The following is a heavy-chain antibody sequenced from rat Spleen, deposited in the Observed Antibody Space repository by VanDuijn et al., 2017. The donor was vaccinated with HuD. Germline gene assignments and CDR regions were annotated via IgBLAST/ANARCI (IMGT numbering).Heavy chain of an antibody. D-gene: IGHD1-12*02. CDR2: ISYDGNAP. V-gene: IGHV5-29*01. CDR1: GFTFSDYY. CDR3: ARHRLYYYDGTYYYSRVMDA. J-gene: IGHJ4*01. Sequence: EVQLVESDGGLVQPGRSLKLSCAASGFTFSDYYMAWVRQAPTKGLEWVASISYDGNAPYYRDSVKGRFTISRDNAKSTLYRQMDSLRSEDTATYYCARHRLYYYDGTYYYSRVMDAWGQGASVTVSS.